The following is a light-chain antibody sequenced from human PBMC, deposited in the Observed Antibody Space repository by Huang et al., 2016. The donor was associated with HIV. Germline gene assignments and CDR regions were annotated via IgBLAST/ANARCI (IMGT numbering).Light chain of an antibody. V-gene: IGKV1-39*01. CDR3: QQSYSALSS. CDR1: QSISTY. CDR2: SAS. J-gene: IGKJ5*01. Sequence: IQMTQSPTSLSASVGDRVSIVCRASQSISTYLNWYQQKPGNAPKLLISSASTLHSGVPSRFSGSGSGTEFTLTIRGLQLDDFATYYCQQSYSALSSFGPGTRL.